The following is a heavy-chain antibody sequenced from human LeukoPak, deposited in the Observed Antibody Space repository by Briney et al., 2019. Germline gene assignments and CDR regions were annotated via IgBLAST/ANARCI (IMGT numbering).Heavy chain of an antibody. J-gene: IGHJ5*02. CDR1: GFTFSSYA. CDR2: IYSGGST. CDR3: ARGMTTELPFDP. D-gene: IGHD1-1*01. Sequence: PGGSLRLSCAASGFTFSSYAMHWVRQAPGKGLEWVSVIYSGGSTYYADSVKGRFTISRDKSKNTLYLQMNSLRAEDTAVYYCARGMTTELPFDPWGQGTLVTVSS. V-gene: IGHV3-66*01.